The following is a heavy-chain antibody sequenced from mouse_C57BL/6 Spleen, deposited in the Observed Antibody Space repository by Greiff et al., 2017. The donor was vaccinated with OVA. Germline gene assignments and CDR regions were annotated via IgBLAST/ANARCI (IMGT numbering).Heavy chain of an antibody. J-gene: IGHJ4*01. CDR1: GFTFSDYG. CDR2: ISSGSSTI. D-gene: IGHD2-1*01. CDR3: AISLLLGAMDY. Sequence: EVQVVESGGGLVKPGGSLKLSCAASGFTFSDYGMHWVRQAPEKGLEWVAYISSGSSTIYYADTVKGRFTISRDNAKNTLFLQMTSLRSEDTAMYYCAISLLLGAMDYWGQGTSVTVSS. V-gene: IGHV5-17*01.